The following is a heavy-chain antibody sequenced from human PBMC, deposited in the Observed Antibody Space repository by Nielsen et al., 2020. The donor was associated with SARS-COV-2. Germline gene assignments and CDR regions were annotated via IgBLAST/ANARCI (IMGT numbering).Heavy chain of an antibody. J-gene: IGHJ4*02. CDR2: IWYDGSNK. V-gene: IGHV3-33*06. CDR1: GFTFSSYG. CDR3: ANQYYYDSSGYTAMDY. Sequence: GESLKISCAASGFTFSSYGMHWVRQAPGKGLEWVAVIWYDGSNKYYADSVKGRFTISRDNSKNTLYLQMNSLRAEDTAVYYCANQYYYDSSGYTAMDYWGQGTLVTVSS. D-gene: IGHD3-22*01.